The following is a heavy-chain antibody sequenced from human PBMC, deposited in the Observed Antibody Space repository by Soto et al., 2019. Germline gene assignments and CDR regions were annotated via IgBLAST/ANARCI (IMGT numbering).Heavy chain of an antibody. V-gene: IGHV1-8*01. J-gene: IGHJ5*02. CDR3: ARGSDGNFVHWFDP. Sequence: QVQLVQSGAEVKKPGASVKVSCKASGYTFTSYDINWVRQATGQGLEWMGWMNPDSGNTRYAQKFQGRVTMTRTTSISTAYMELSSLRSEDTAVYYCARGSDGNFVHWFDPWGQGTLVTVSS. CDR2: MNPDSGNT. CDR1: GYTFTSYD. D-gene: IGHD4-17*01.